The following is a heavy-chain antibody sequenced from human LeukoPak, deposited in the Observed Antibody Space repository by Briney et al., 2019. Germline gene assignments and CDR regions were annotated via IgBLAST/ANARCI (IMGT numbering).Heavy chain of an antibody. CDR1: EFTSSTYA. CDR3: ADFGSGSYIFDY. D-gene: IGHD3-10*01. CDR2: ISSAGDRT. V-gene: IGHV3-23*01. J-gene: IGHJ4*02. Sequence: SLRPSCVVSEFTSSTYAMSWVRRAPRKGPGWVSGISSAGDRTFYADSVKGRLTISRDNSKNTLYLQMNYVRVEDTAIYYCADFGSGSYIFDYWGQGTLVTVSS.